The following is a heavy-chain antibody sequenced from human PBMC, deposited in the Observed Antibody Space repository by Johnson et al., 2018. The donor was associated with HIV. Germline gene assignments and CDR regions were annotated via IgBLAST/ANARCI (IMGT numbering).Heavy chain of an antibody. V-gene: IGHV3-66*01. CDR1: GFTFSSYA. Sequence: VQLVESGGGVVQPGRSLRLSCAASGFTFSSYAMHWVRQAPGKGLEWVSVIYSGGSTYYADSVKGRFTISRDNSKNTLYLQMNSLRAEDTAVYYCARSPETGDRLWRAFDIWGQGTMVTISS. J-gene: IGHJ3*02. CDR3: ARSPETGDRLWRAFDI. D-gene: IGHD4-17*01. CDR2: IYSGGST.